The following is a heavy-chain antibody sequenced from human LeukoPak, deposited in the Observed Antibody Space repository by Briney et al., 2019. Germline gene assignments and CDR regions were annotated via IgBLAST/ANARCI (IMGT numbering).Heavy chain of an antibody. V-gene: IGHV4-59*01. CDR2: IYYSGST. J-gene: IGHJ4*02. D-gene: IGHD6-13*01. Sequence: SETLSLTCTVSGGSISSYYWSWIRQPPGKGLEWIGYIYYSGSTNYNPSLKSRVTISVDTSKNQFSLKLSSVTAADTAVYYCARSSSSWYWGFDYWGQGTLVTVSS. CDR1: GGSISSYY. CDR3: ARSSSSWYWGFDY.